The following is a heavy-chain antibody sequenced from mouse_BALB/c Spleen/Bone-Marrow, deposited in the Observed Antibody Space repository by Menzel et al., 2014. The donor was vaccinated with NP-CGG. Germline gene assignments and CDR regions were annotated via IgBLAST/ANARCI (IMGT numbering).Heavy chain of an antibody. V-gene: IGHV1S81*02. J-gene: IGHJ3*01. CDR3: ARAGGYDGFAY. D-gene: IGHD2-2*01. Sequence: QVHVKQSGAELVKPGASVKLSCKASGYTFTSYWMHWVKQRPGQGLEWIGEINPSNGRADYNEKFRSKATLTVDRSSSTAYMQLSSLTSEDSAVYYCARAGGYDGFAYWGQGTLVTVSA. CDR1: GYTFTSYW. CDR2: INPSNGRA.